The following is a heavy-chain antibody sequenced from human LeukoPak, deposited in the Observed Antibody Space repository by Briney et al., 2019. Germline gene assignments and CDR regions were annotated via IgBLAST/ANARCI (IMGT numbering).Heavy chain of an antibody. J-gene: IGHJ4*02. CDR2: ITSNGGSA. CDR3: VGFRATAGLY. D-gene: IGHD6-13*01. CDR1: GFTFSSYA. Sequence: GGSLRLSCSASGFTFSSYAMYWVRQAPGKGLEYVSAITSNGGSAYYADSVKGRFTISRDNSRSTLYLQMSSLRADDTAVYYCVGFRATAGLYWGQGTLVTVSS. V-gene: IGHV3-64D*06.